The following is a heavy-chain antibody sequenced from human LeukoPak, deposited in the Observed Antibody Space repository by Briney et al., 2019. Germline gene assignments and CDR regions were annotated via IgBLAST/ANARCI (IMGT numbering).Heavy chain of an antibody. V-gene: IGHV4-39*07. J-gene: IGHJ3*02. D-gene: IGHD3-10*01. Sequence: SETLSLTCTVSGGSISSSSYYWGWIRQPPGKGLEWIGSIYYSGSTYYNPSLKSRVTISVDTSKNQFSLKLSSVTAADTAVYYCAAMVRGVIKGLSGLSAFDIWGQGTMVTVSS. CDR2: IYYSGST. CDR1: GGSISSSSYY. CDR3: AAMVRGVIKGLSGLSAFDI.